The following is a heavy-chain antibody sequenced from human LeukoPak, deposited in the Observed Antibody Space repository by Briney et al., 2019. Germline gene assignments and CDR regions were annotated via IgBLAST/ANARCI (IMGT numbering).Heavy chain of an antibody. CDR1: GYTFTGYY. V-gene: IGHV1-2*02. D-gene: IGHD3-22*01. CDR2: INPNSGGT. J-gene: IGHJ4*02. Sequence: ASVKVSCKASGYTFTGYYMHWVRQAPGQGLEWMGWINPNSGGTNYAQKFQGRVTITADKSTSTAYMELSSLRSEDTAVYYCARGHHPDGYYDSSGYFVYWGQGTLVTVSS. CDR3: ARGHHPDGYYDSSGYFVY.